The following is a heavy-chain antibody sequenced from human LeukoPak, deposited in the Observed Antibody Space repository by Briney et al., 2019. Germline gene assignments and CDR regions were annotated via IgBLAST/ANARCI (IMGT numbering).Heavy chain of an antibody. CDR1: GGSISSSSYY. CDR2: IYYSGRN. Sequence: SETLSLTCTVSGGSISSSSYYWGWIRQPPGKGLECIGSIYYSGRNYYNPSLKSRVTISVDTSKNQFSLRLSSVTAADTAVYYCARDVWFGAGRTFDYWGQGTLVTVSS. J-gene: IGHJ4*02. D-gene: IGHD3-10*01. CDR3: ARDVWFGAGRTFDY. V-gene: IGHV4-39*07.